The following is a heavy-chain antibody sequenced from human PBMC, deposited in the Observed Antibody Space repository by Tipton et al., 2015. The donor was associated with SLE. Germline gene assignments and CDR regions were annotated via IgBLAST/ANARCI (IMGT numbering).Heavy chain of an antibody. D-gene: IGHD6-13*01. CDR3: AAQLVLYYYGMDV. V-gene: IGHV3-33*01. CDR1: GFRFSDYV. CDR2: IWYDGSNK. Sequence: QLVQSGGGVVQPGGSLKLSCAASGFRFSDYVMHWVRQSPGKGLEWVAVIWYDGSNKYYADSVKGRFTISRDNSKNTLYLQMNSLRAEDTAVYYCAAQLVLYYYGMDVWGQGTTVTVSS. J-gene: IGHJ6*02.